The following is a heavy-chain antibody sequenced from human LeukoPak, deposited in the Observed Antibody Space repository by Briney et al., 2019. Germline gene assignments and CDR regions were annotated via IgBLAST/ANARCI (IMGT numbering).Heavy chain of an antibody. J-gene: IGHJ4*02. Sequence: PGKSLRLSCAASGFTFRNYVIHWVRQAPGKGLEWVAVMSSDLNVKLYADSVKGRFTISRDNSRSTLYLQMNSLRPEDTAIYYCAREGYYGSGSPPSLYFDYWGQGTLVTVSS. D-gene: IGHD3-10*01. CDR1: GFTFRNYV. V-gene: IGHV3-30-3*01. CDR2: MSSDLNVK. CDR3: AREGYYGSGSPPSLYFDY.